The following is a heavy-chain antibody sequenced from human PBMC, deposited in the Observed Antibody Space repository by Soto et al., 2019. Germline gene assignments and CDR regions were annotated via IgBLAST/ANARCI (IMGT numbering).Heavy chain of an antibody. J-gene: IGHJ4*02. CDR2: MQPSTGRT. CDR3: ARGVSAGVDY. V-gene: IGHV1-8*01. Sequence: QVQLVQSGAEVREPGASVKVSCKASGYSFTSLDINWVRQTAGQGLEWMGWMQPSTGRTGYAQKFQGRVTMTRDTSINTAYMELTTLTSDDTDFYYCARGVSAGVDYWGQGTVVTVSS. D-gene: IGHD1-26*01. CDR1: GYSFTSLD.